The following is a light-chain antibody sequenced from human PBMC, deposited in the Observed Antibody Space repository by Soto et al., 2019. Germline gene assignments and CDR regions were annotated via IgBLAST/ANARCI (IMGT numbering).Light chain of an antibody. CDR3: QQYGSSPQSWT. CDR1: QSVSSSY. Sequence: EIVLTQSPGTLSLSPGERATLSCRASQSVSSSYLAWYQQKPGKAPRLLIYGASSRATGIPDRFSGSGSGTYFTLTISRLEPEDFAVYYGQQYGSSPQSWTFGQGTKVDIK. J-gene: IGKJ1*01. CDR2: GAS. V-gene: IGKV3-20*01.